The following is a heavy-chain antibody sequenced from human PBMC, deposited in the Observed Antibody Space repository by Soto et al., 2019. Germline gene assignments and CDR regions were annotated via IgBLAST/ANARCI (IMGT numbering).Heavy chain of an antibody. J-gene: IGHJ4*02. CDR2: ISYDGSNK. Sequence: GGSLRLSCAASGFTFSSYGMHWVRQAPGKGLEWVAVISYDGSNKYYADSVKGRFTISRDNSKNTLYLQMNSLRAEDTAVYYCAKEQPVAATRPFAFDYWGQGTLVTVSS. CDR3: AKEQPVAATRPFAFDY. CDR1: GFTFSSYG. V-gene: IGHV3-30*18. D-gene: IGHD2-15*01.